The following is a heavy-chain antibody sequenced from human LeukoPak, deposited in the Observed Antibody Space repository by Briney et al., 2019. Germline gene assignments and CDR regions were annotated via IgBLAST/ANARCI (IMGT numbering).Heavy chain of an antibody. Sequence: SETLSLTCTVSGGSFSSTNYYWGWIRRPPGKGLEWIGSIFYSGSTYYNPFLKSRVTISVDTSKNHISLRMSSVTAADTAVYYCARHPSMTTALFDYWGQGTLVTVSS. CDR3: ARHPSMTTALFDY. V-gene: IGHV4-39*01. J-gene: IGHJ4*02. D-gene: IGHD4-17*01. CDR1: GGSFSSTNYY. CDR2: IFYSGST.